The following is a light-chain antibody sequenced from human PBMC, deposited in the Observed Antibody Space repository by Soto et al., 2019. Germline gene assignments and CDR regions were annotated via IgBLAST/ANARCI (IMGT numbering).Light chain of an antibody. CDR3: QKYNSAPRT. J-gene: IGKJ5*01. CDR1: QGISNY. V-gene: IGKV1-27*01. Sequence: DIQMTQSPASLSASVGDRVSITCRASQGISNYLAWYQQKPGKVPKLLIYAASTLQSGVPSRFSGSGSGTDFTLTISSLQPEDVATYYCQKYNSAPRTFGQGTRLEIK. CDR2: AAS.